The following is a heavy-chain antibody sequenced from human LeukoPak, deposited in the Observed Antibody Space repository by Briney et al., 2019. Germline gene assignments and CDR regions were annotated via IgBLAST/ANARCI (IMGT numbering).Heavy chain of an antibody. CDR3: ARVGGIVAAGLFDY. Sequence: SETLSLTCTVPGGSISSYYWGWIRQPAGKGLEWIGRIYTSGRTNYNPSLKSRLTMSVDTSKNQFSLKLSFVTAADTAVYYCARVGGIVAAGLFDYWGPGTLVTVSS. D-gene: IGHD6-13*01. CDR1: GGSISSYY. J-gene: IGHJ4*02. CDR2: IYTSGRT. V-gene: IGHV4-4*07.